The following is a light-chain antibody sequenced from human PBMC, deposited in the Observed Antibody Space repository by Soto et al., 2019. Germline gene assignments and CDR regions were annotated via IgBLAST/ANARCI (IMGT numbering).Light chain of an antibody. J-gene: IGKJ3*01. V-gene: IGKV3-20*01. Sequence: EIVLTQSPGTLSLSPGERATLSCRASQSISSSYLAWYQQKPGQAPRLLVYGASSRATGIPDRFSGSGSGTDFTLTIRRLEPEDFAVYYSQQYGSSRFTFGPGTKVDIK. CDR3: QQYGSSRFT. CDR1: QSISSSY. CDR2: GAS.